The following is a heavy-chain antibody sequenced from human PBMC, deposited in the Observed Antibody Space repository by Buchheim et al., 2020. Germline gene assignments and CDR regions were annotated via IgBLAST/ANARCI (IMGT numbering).Heavy chain of an antibody. V-gene: IGHV4-34*01. CDR1: GGSFSGYY. Sequence: QVQLQQWGAGLLKPSETLSLTCAVYGGSFSGYYWRWIRQPPGKGLEWIGEINHSDSTNYNQSLKSRVTIQVDPSKNQFSLKLSSVTAADTAVYYCARARSASFRYCSSTSCSDFDYWGQGTL. D-gene: IGHD2-2*01. J-gene: IGHJ4*02. CDR3: ARARSASFRYCSSTSCSDFDY. CDR2: INHSDST.